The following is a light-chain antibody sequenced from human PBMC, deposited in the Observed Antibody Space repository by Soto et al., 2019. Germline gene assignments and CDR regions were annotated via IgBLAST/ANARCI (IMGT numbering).Light chain of an antibody. Sequence: EIVLTQSPVTLSLSQGERAPLPCGPSQRINNYLACYQKKPGQAPRLLIYDASNRATGIPARFSGSGSGTDFTLTISSLEPEDFAVYYCQQRFNWQVTFGQGTRLDIK. V-gene: IGKV3-11*01. J-gene: IGKJ5*01. CDR2: DAS. CDR1: QRINNY. CDR3: QQRFNWQVT.